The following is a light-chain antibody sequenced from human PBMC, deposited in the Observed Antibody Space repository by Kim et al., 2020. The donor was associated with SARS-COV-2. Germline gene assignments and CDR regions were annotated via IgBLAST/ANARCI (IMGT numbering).Light chain of an antibody. Sequence: SVATGKTARITCGGNNIGSKSVPWYQQKPGQAPVLVIYYDSDRPAGIPERFSGSNSGNTATLTISRVEAGDEADYYCQVWDSSSVVFGGGTQLTVL. CDR3: QVWDSSSVV. CDR2: YDS. V-gene: IGLV3-21*04. J-gene: IGLJ2*01. CDR1: NIGSKS.